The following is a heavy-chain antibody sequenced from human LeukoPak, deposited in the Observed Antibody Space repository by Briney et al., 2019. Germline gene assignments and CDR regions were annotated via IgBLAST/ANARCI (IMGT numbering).Heavy chain of an antibody. CDR2: IYYSGST. J-gene: IGHJ4*02. V-gene: IGHV4-59*12. Sequence: SETLSLTCTVSGGSISSYYWSWIRQPPGKGLEWIGYIYYSGSTTYNPSLKSRVTISVDTSKHQFSLKLSSVTAADTAVYYCARGQYSSSPVFDFWGQGTLVTVSP. D-gene: IGHD6-6*01. CDR1: GGSISSYY. CDR3: ARGQYSSSPVFDF.